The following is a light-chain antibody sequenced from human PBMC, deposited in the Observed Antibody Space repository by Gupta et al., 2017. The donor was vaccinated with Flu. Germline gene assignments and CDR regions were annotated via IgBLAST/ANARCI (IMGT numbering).Light chain of an antibody. J-gene: IGKJ3*01. CDR3: MQARQTPFT. CDR2: LGS. Sequence: DIVMTQSPLSLPVTPGAPASISCRSSQSLLHSNGYNYLDWYLQKPGQSPQLLIYLGSNRDSGVPDRFSGSGSGTDFTLKISRVEAEDVGVYYCMQARQTPFTFGPGTKVDIK. CDR1: QSLLHSNGYNY. V-gene: IGKV2-28*01.